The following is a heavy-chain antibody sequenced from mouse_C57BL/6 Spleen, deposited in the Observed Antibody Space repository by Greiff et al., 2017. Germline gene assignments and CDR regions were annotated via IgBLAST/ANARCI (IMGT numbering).Heavy chain of an antibody. J-gene: IGHJ4*01. Sequence: EVKVVESGGGLVQPGGSLSLSCAASGFTFTDYYMSWVRQPPGKALEWLGFIRNKANGYTTEYSASVKDRFTISRDNSQSIRYLQMNARRAEDRATYYCARSPFPGYAMEYWGAGGSGTVSS. CDR3: ARSPFPGYAMEY. CDR1: GFTFTDYY. CDR2: IRNKANGYTT. V-gene: IGHV7-3*01.